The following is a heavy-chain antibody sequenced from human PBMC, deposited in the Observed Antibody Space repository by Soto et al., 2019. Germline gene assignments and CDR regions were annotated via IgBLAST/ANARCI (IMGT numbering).Heavy chain of an antibody. D-gene: IGHD2-15*01. V-gene: IGHV3-30*18. CDR3: AKDLGRSLDPDV. J-gene: IGHJ6*02. Sequence: GGSLRLSCAASGFTFSSYGMHWVRQAPGKGLEWVAVISYDGSNKYYADSVKGRFTISRDNSKNTLYLQMNSLRAEDTAVYYCAKDLGRSLDPDVGGQGTTVTVSS. CDR1: GFTFSSYG. CDR2: ISYDGSNK.